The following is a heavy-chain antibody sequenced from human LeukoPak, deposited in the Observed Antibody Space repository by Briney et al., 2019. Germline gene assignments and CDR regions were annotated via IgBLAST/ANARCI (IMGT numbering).Heavy chain of an antibody. Sequence: PSETLSLTCTVSGGSISSYYWSWIRQPPGKGLEWIGYIYYSGSTNYNPSLKSRVTISVDTSKNQFSLKLSSVTAADTAVYYCAREAADSGSYYSGYYYMDVWGKGTTVTISS. V-gene: IGHV4-59*01. J-gene: IGHJ6*03. CDR1: GGSISSYY. CDR3: AREAADSGSYYSGYYYMDV. D-gene: IGHD1-26*01. CDR2: IYYSGST.